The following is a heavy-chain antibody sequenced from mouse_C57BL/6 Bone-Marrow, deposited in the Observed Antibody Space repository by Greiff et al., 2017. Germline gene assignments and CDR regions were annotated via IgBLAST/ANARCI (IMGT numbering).Heavy chain of an antibody. J-gene: IGHJ1*03. CDR1: GFSLTSYG. Sequence: VHLVESGPGLVQPSQSLSITCTVSGFSLTSYGVHWVRQSPGKGLEWLGVIWSGGSTDYNAAFISRLSISKDNSKSQVFFKMNSLQADDTAIYYCARNTRVYWYFDVWGTGTTVTVSS. V-gene: IGHV2-2*01. CDR2: IWSGGST. CDR3: ARNTRVYWYFDV.